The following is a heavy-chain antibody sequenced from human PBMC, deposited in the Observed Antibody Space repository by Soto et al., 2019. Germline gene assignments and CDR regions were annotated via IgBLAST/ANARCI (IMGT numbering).Heavy chain of an antibody. Sequence: VASVKVSCKASGYTFTSYGISWVRQAPGQGLEWMGWISAYNGNTNYAQKLQGRVTMTTDTSTSTAYMELRSLRSDDTAVYYCARDSHLEEWELLIRFDYWGQGTLVTVSS. CDR3: ARDSHLEEWELLIRFDY. J-gene: IGHJ4*02. CDR2: ISAYNGNT. V-gene: IGHV1-18*04. CDR1: GYTFTSYG. D-gene: IGHD1-26*01.